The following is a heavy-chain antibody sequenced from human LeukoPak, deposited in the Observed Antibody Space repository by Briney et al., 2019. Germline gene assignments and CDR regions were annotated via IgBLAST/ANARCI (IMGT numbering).Heavy chain of an antibody. D-gene: IGHD3-10*01. CDR3: ARDTMVRGVIDLYYFDY. CDR2: ISAYNGST. Sequence: ASVKVSCKASGYTFTSYGISWVRQAPGQGLEWMGWISAYNGSTNYAQKLQGRVTMTTDTSTSTAYMELRSLRSDDTAVYYCARDTMVRGVIDLYYFDYWGQGTLVTVSS. J-gene: IGHJ4*02. V-gene: IGHV1-18*04. CDR1: GYTFTSYG.